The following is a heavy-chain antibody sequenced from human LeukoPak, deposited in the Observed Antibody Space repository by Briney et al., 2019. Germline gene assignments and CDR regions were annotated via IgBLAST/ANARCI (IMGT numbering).Heavy chain of an antibody. CDR3: ARHARNYDSSGYYGY. CDR1: GGSISSSSCY. V-gene: IGHV4-39*01. Sequence: KASETLSLTCTVSGGSISSSSCYWGWIRQPPGKGLEWIGSFYYSGSTYYNPSLKSRVTISVDTSKNQFSLKLSSVTAADTAVYYCARHARNYDSSGYYGYWGQGTLVTVSS. D-gene: IGHD3-22*01. CDR2: FYYSGST. J-gene: IGHJ4*02.